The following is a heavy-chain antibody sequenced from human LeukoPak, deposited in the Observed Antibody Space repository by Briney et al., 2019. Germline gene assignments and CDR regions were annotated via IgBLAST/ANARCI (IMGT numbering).Heavy chain of an antibody. CDR3: ARGNLPYFDSRSGSLFVDYQFDS. CDR2: ISGNNGNT. V-gene: IGHV1-18*01. Sequence: ASVKVSCKASGYSFTRYGINWVRQAPGQGLEWMGGISGNNGNTNYAQKFQGRFTMTSDTATTTAYMELRSLRSDDTAVYYCARGNLPYFDSRSGSLFVDYQFDSWGQGTLVTVSS. CDR1: GYSFTRYG. D-gene: IGHD3-3*01. J-gene: IGHJ4*02.